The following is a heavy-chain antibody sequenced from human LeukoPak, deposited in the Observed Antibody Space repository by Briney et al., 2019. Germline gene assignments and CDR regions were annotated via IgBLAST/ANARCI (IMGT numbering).Heavy chain of an antibody. J-gene: IGHJ5*02. CDR2: IYHSGST. V-gene: IGHV4-30-2*01. Sequence: SETLSLTCAVSGGSISSGGYSWSWIRQPPGKGLEWIGYIYHSGSTYYNPSLKSRVTISVDRSKNQCSLKLSSVTAADTAVYYCARGEYSSSPSPTRWFDPWGQGTLVTVSS. CDR3: ARGEYSSSPSPTRWFDP. CDR1: GGSISSGGYS. D-gene: IGHD6-6*01.